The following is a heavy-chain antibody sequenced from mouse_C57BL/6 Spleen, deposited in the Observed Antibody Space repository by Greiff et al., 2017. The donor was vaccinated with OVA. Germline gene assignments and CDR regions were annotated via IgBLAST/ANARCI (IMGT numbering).Heavy chain of an antibody. J-gene: IGHJ2*01. CDR2: IDPSDSYT. CDR3: ATSGNYGVFFDY. Sequence: QVQLQQPGAELVKPGASVKLSCKASGYTFTSYWMQWVKQRPGQGLEWIGEIDPSDSYTNYNQKFKGKATLTVDTSSSTAYMQLSSLTSEDSAVYYCATSGNYGVFFDYWGQGTTLTVSS. V-gene: IGHV1-50*01. D-gene: IGHD2-1*01. CDR1: GYTFTSYW.